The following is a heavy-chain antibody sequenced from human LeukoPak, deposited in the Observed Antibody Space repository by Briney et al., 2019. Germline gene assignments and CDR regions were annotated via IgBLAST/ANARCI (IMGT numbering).Heavy chain of an antibody. CDR1: GYTFTSHE. CDR3: AREGVVGGTTEYYFDY. V-gene: IGHV1-18*01. J-gene: IGHJ4*02. D-gene: IGHD1-26*01. Sequence: ASVKVSCKASGYTFTSHEISWVRQAPGQGLEWMGWISTYNGNTNYAQKLQGRVTLTTDTSTSTAYMELRSLRSDDTAVYYCAREGVVGGTTEYYFDYWGQGTLVTVSS. CDR2: ISTYNGNT.